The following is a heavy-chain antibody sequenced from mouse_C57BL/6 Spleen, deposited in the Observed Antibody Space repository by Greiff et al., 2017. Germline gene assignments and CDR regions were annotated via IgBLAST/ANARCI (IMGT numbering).Heavy chain of an antibody. D-gene: IGHD2-10*01. V-gene: IGHV1-39*01. CDR1: GYSFTDYN. CDR3: ARRAYYGNYDWYVDV. Sequence: EVQLQQSGPELVKPGASVKISCKASGYSFTDYNMNWVKQSNGQSLEWIGVINPNYGTTSYNQKFKGKATLTVDQSSSTAYMQLNSLTSEDSAVYDCARRAYYGNYDWYVDVWGTGTTVTVSS. J-gene: IGHJ1*03. CDR2: INPNYGTT.